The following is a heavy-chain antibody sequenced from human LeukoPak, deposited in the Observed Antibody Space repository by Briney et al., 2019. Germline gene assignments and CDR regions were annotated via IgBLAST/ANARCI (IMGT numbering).Heavy chain of an antibody. CDR1: GFTFSSYW. J-gene: IGHJ4*02. Sequence: GGSLRLSRAASGFTFSSYWMSWVRQAPGKGLEWVANIKQDGSEKYYVDSVKGRFTISRGNAKNSLYLQMNSLRAEDTAVYYCARLDLKYYYDSSGYDYWGQGTLVTVSS. CDR3: ARLDLKYYYDSSGYDY. V-gene: IGHV3-7*01. CDR2: IKQDGSEK. D-gene: IGHD3-22*01.